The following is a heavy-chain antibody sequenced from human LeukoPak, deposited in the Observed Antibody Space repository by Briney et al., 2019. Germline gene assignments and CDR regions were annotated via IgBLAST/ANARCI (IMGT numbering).Heavy chain of an antibody. D-gene: IGHD6-13*01. CDR2: IIPIFGTA. V-gene: IGHV1-69*13. J-gene: IGHJ6*02. CDR1: GGTFSSYA. CDR3: ASDTATGYGRYYYSMDV. Sequence: SVKVSCKASGGTFSSYAISWVCQAPGQGLEWMGGIIPIFGTANYAQKFQGRVTITADESTSTAYMELSSLRSEDTAVYYCASDTATGYGRYYYSMDVWGQGTTVTVSS.